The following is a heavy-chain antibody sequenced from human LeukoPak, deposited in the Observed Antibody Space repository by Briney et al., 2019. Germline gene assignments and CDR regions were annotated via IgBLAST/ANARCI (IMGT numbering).Heavy chain of an antibody. CDR2: ISYDGSNK. J-gene: IGHJ6*03. Sequence: GGSLRLSCAASGFTFSRYGMHWVRQAPGKGLEWVTAISYDGSNKYYADSVKGRFTISRDNSENTLYLQMNSLRAEDTAVYYCAAISSYYYMDVWGKGTTVTISS. V-gene: IGHV3-30*04. CDR1: GFTFSRYG. CDR3: AAISSYYYMDV. D-gene: IGHD2-21*01.